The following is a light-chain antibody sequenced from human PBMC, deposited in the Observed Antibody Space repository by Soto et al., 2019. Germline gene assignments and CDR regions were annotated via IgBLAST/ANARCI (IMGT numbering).Light chain of an antibody. Sequence: QSVLTQPPSASETPGQRVTISCSGSSSNIGKEYVYWYQQLPGTAPKLLIYRNTQRPSGVPDRFSGSKSGTSASLAISGLRSEDEADYYCAAWDGSLSGPVFGGGTKLTVL. CDR3: AAWDGSLSGPV. V-gene: IGLV1-47*01. J-gene: IGLJ3*02. CDR2: RNT. CDR1: SSNIGKEY.